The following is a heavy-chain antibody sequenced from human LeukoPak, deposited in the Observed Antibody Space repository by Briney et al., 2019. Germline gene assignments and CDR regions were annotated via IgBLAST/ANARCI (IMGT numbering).Heavy chain of an antibody. V-gene: IGHV4-59*12. Sequence: SETLSLTCTVSGGSISSYYWSWIRQPPGKGLEWIGYIYYSGSTNYNPSLKSRVTISVDTSKNQFSLKLSSVTAADTAVYYCAREEAVAGTVYWGQGTLVTVSS. J-gene: IGHJ4*02. CDR3: AREEAVAGTVY. CDR2: IYYSGST. CDR1: GGSISSYY. D-gene: IGHD6-19*01.